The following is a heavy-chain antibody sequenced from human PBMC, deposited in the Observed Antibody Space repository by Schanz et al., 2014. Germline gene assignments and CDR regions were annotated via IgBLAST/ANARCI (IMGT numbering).Heavy chain of an antibody. CDR3: ARPSGSYFWAFDI. CDR1: GFTVDSNY. J-gene: IGHJ3*02. CDR2: IYPDGST. V-gene: IGHV3-66*01. Sequence: EVQLVESGGGLVQPGGSLRLSCAASGFTVDSNYMSWVRQAPGKGLEWVSIIYPDGSTNYGDSMKGRFTVSRDEWKNTLYLQMNSLRGEESAVYYCARPSGSYFWAFDIWGQGTMVTVSS. D-gene: IGHD3-10*01.